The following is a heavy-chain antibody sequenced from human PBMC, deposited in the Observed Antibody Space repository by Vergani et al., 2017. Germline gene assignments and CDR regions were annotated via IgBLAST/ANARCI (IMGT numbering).Heavy chain of an antibody. CDR1: GFSFNSYW. CDR3: ESARCLETCYMSNWLDS. D-gene: IGHD3-9*01. V-gene: IGHV3-74*03. J-gene: IGHJ5*01. CDR2: IKSDGSIT. Sequence: DVHLAESGGGFFQPGGSLRLSCSASGFSFNSYWMHWVRQVPGKGLLWVSRIKSDGSITAYADSVKGRFTISRDNAQNTVYLQMNSLRVEDTGVYYCESARCLETCYMSNWLDSWGQGTLVTVSS.